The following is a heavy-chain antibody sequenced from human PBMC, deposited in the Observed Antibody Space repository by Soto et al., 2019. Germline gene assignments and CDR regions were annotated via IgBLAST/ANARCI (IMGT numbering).Heavy chain of an antibody. CDR3: ARTYVTDMVVVPAAKDYMDV. V-gene: IGHV1-58*01. CDR1: GFTFTSSA. Sequence: SVKVSCKASGFTFTSSAVQWVRQARGQRLEWIGWIVVGSGNTNYAQKFQERVTITRDMSTSTAYMELSSLRSEDTAVYYCARTYVTDMVVVPAAKDYMDVWGKGTTVTVSS. D-gene: IGHD2-2*01. CDR2: IVVGSGNT. J-gene: IGHJ6*03.